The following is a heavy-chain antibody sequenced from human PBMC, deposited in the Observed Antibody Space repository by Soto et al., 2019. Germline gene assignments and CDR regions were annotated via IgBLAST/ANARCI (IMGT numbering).Heavy chain of an antibody. D-gene: IGHD4-4*01. CDR2: INSDGNST. CDR3: ARGSNPFEY. CDR1: GFTFSPFW. Sequence: EVQLVESGGGLVQPGGSLRLSCAASGFTFSPFWMHWVRQVPGKGPVWVSRINSDGNSTSYADSVKGRFTISRDNAKNTLYLQMNSLRAEDKAVYYCARGSNPFEYWGQGTLVTVSS. V-gene: IGHV3-74*01. J-gene: IGHJ4*02.